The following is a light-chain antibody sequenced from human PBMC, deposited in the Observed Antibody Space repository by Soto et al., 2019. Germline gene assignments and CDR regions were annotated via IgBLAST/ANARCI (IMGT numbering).Light chain of an antibody. CDR1: KSVSSD. CDR2: GAS. Sequence: EIVMTQSPATLSVSPGERVTLSCRASKSVSSDLAWSQQKPGQAPSLLSYGASTRATGIPARFSGSGSGTELTLTISRLQSEDVAVYYCQQYNHWALVIFGGGTKVAIQ. CDR3: QQYNHWALVI. V-gene: IGKV3-15*01. J-gene: IGKJ4*01.